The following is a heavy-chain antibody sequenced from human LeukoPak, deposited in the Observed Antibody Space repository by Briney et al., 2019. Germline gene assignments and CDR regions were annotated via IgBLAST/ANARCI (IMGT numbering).Heavy chain of an antibody. CDR3: ARAMGRIAAAAFY. Sequence: GGSLRLSCAASGFTFSSYSMNWVRQAPGKGLEWVSSISSSSSYIYYADSVKGRFTISRDNAKNSLYLQMNSLRAEDTAVYYCARAMGRIAAAAFYWGQGTLVTVSS. J-gene: IGHJ4*02. CDR1: GFTFSSYS. CDR2: ISSSSSYI. D-gene: IGHD6-13*01. V-gene: IGHV3-21*01.